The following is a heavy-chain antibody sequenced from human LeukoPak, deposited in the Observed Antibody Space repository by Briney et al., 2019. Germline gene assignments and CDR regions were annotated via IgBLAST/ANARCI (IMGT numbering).Heavy chain of an antibody. Sequence: SETLSLTCTVSGYSISSGYYWGWIRQPPGKGLEWIGSIYHSGSTYYNLSLKSRVTISVDTSKNQFSLKLSSVTAADTAVYYCARYALATIIMRGYFDYWGQGTLVTVSS. J-gene: IGHJ4*02. CDR3: ARYALATIIMRGYFDY. D-gene: IGHD5-24*01. V-gene: IGHV4-38-2*02. CDR2: IYHSGST. CDR1: GYSISSGYY.